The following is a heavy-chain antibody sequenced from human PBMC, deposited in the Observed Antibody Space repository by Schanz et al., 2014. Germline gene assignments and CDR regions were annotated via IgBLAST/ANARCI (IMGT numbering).Heavy chain of an antibody. CDR3: ARIGGSVFDY. CDR1: GFTFSIYA. D-gene: IGHD3-10*01. Sequence: EVQLVESGGGLVQPGGSLRLSCSASGFTFSIYAMHWVRQAPGKGLEWVSYISSSSSTRYYADSVKGRFTISRDNAKSSLYLQMNSLRAEDTAVYYCARIGGSVFDYWAQGTLVTVSS. CDR2: ISSSSSTR. J-gene: IGHJ4*02. V-gene: IGHV3-48*04.